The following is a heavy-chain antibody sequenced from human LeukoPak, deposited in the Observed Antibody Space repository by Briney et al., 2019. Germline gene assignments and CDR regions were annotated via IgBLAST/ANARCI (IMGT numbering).Heavy chain of an antibody. J-gene: IGHJ5*02. Sequence: SSETLSLTCAVSGYSISSGYYWGWIRQPPGKGLEWIGSIYHSGSTYYNPSLKSRVTISVDTSKNQFSLKLSSVTAADTAVYYCARHAPYQNWFDRWGQGTLVTVSS. V-gene: IGHV4-38-2*01. CDR1: GYSISSGYY. CDR2: IYHSGST. CDR3: ARHAPYQNWFDR. D-gene: IGHD2-2*01.